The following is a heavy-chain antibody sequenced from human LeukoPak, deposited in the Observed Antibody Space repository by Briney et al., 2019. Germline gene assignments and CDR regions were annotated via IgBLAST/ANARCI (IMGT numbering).Heavy chain of an antibody. CDR2: IYSGGST. J-gene: IGHJ4*02. CDR3: ARVGGWHDYDSSGYYLRYFDY. Sequence: GGSLRLSCAASGLIVSNNYMSWVRQAPGKGLEWVSLIYSGGSTNYADSVKDRFTISRDNSKNMLYLQMNTLRAEDTAVYYCARVGGWHDYDSSGYYLRYFDYWGQGTLVTVSS. V-gene: IGHV3-53*01. D-gene: IGHD3-22*01. CDR1: GLIVSNNY.